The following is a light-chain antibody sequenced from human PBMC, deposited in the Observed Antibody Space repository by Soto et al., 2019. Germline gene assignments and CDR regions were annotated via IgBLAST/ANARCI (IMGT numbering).Light chain of an antibody. J-gene: IGKJ1*01. CDR2: DAS. V-gene: IGKV1-5*01. CDR1: QSISNW. CDR3: QQYNSHSET. Sequence: DIQMTQSPSTLSASVGDRVTITCRASQSISNWLAWYQLKPGKAPNLLIYDASTLESGAPSRFSGSGSGTEFTLTISSLQPDDFATYYCQQYNSHSETFGQGTRVDIK.